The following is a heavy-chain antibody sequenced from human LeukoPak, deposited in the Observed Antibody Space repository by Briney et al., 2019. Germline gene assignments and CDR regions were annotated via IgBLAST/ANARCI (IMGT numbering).Heavy chain of an antibody. Sequence: ASVKVSCKASGYTFTNYGITWVRQAPGQGLEWMGWISPYNGNTNYPRKLQGRVTMTTDTSTSTAYMELRSLRSDDMALYYCATEGGWQPTDYGDHVYWGQGTLVTVSS. J-gene: IGHJ4*02. CDR3: ATEGGWQPTDYGDHVY. CDR1: GYTFTNYG. V-gene: IGHV1-18*03. D-gene: IGHD4-17*01. CDR2: ISPYNGNT.